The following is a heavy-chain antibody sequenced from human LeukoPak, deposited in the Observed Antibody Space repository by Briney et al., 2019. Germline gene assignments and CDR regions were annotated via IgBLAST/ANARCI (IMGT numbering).Heavy chain of an antibody. V-gene: IGHV1-69*13. CDR3: ARDRGHSGLVDY. D-gene: IGHD3-10*01. CDR1: GGTFSSYA. Sequence: ASVKVSCKASGGTFSSYAISWVGQAPGQGLGWVGGIIPIFGTANYAQKVQGRVTITADESTSTAYMELSSLRSEDTAVYYWARDRGHSGLVDYWGQGTLVTVSS. J-gene: IGHJ4*02. CDR2: IIPIFGTA.